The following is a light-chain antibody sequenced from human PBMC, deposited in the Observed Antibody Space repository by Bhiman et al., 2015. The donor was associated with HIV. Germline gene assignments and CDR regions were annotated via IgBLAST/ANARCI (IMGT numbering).Light chain of an antibody. J-gene: IGLJ3*02. CDR3: AAWDDSPSGLTWV. V-gene: IGLV6-57*01. CDR1: SGSIASNY. Sequence: NFMLTQPHSVSESPGKTVTISCTRSSGSIASNYVQWYQQRPGSSPTIVIYEDDQRPSGVPDRFSGSRSGTSASLDISGLQPGDEGLYICAAWDDSPSGLTWVFGGGTYVTVL. CDR2: EDD.